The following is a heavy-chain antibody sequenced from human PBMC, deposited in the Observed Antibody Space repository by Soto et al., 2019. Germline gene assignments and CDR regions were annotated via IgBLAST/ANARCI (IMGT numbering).Heavy chain of an antibody. Sequence: QVHLVQSGAEVKEPGASVKVSCKTSGFTFTTPAIHGVRQAPGQSLEWMGWINAGNGNTKYSQRFQARVTLTRDPSASTAYMELSSLRSEDRAVYYCARRNSSGPIDHGGQGTLVTVSS. J-gene: IGHJ4*02. V-gene: IGHV1-3*01. CDR3: ARRNSSGPIDH. CDR2: INAGNGNT. D-gene: IGHD3-22*01. CDR1: GFTFTTPA.